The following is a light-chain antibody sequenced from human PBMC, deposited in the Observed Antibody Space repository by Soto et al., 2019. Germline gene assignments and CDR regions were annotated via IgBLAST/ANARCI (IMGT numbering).Light chain of an antibody. J-gene: IGLJ1*01. Sequence: QSVLTQPPSVSAAPGQKVTISCSGSSSDIGRNYVSWYQHLPGTAPKLLIYENNKRPSGIPDRLSGSKSGSSATLGITGLQTGDEADYYCGKWDSSLTTDVFGPGTKVTVL. CDR2: ENN. CDR1: SSDIGRNY. CDR3: GKWDSSLTTDV. V-gene: IGLV1-51*02.